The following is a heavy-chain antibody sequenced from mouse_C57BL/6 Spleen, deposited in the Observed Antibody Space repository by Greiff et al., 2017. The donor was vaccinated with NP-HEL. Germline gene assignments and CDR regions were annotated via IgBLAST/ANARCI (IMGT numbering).Heavy chain of an antibody. Sequence: QVQLKQSGAELVMPGASVKLSCKASGYTFTSYWMHWVKQRPGQGLEWIGEIDPSDSYTNYNQKFKGKSTLTVDKSYSTAYMQLSSLTSEDSAVYYWAILYYYGSSYYFDYWGQGTTLTVSS. J-gene: IGHJ2*01. CDR2: IDPSDSYT. CDR3: AILYYYGSSYYFDY. V-gene: IGHV1-69*01. D-gene: IGHD1-1*01. CDR1: GYTFTSYW.